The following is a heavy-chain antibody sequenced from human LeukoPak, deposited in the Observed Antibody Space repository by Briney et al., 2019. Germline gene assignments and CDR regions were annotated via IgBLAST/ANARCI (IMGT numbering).Heavy chain of an antibody. CDR1: GFTFSSYS. Sequence: GGSLRLSCAASGFTFSSYSMTCVRQAPGKGLEWVSSISSSSSYIYYADSVKGRFTISRDNAKNSLYLQMNSLRAEDTAVYYCARDSEMATTPFDYWGQGTLVTVSS. D-gene: IGHD5-24*01. J-gene: IGHJ4*02. CDR3: ARDSEMATTPFDY. CDR2: ISSSSSYI. V-gene: IGHV3-21*01.